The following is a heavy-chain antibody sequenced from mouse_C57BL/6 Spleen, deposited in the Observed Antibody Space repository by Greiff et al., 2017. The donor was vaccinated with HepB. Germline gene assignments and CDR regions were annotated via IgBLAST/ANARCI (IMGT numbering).Heavy chain of an antibody. CDR1: GYTFTSYW. Sequence: VQLQQPGAELVMPGASVKLSCKASGYTFTSYWMHWVKQRPGQGLEWIGEIDPSDSYTNYNQKFKGKSTLTVDKSSSTAYMQLSSLTSEDSAVYYCARQGLSFLAMDYWGQGTSVTVSS. V-gene: IGHV1-69*01. CDR3: ARQGLSFLAMDY. CDR2: IDPSDSYT. J-gene: IGHJ4*01.